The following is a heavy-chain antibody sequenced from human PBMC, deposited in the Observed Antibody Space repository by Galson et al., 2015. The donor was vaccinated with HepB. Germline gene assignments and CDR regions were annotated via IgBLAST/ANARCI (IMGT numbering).Heavy chain of an antibody. D-gene: IGHD3-10*01. Sequence: SVKVSCKASGYTFNSYAMNWVRQAPGQGLEWMGWINTNTGNPTYAEGFTGRFVFSLDSSVTTAYRQISSLEAEDIAVYYCARSPYYGSGSYYNGWFDPWGQGTLVTVAS. J-gene: IGHJ5*02. V-gene: IGHV7-4-1*02. CDR1: GYTFNSYA. CDR3: ARSPYYGSGSYYNGWFDP. CDR2: INTNTGNP.